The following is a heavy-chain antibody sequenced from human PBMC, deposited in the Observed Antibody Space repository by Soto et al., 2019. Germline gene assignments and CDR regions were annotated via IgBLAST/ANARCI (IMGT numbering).Heavy chain of an antibody. J-gene: IGHJ6*02. D-gene: IGHD3-3*01. CDR2: ISSNGGRT. Sequence: GGSLRLSCSASGFTFSSHDMHWVRQVPGRGLEYVSAISSNGGRTYYADSVKGRFTISRDNSKNTLYLQMNSLRAEDTVVYYCAKENVLFAMDVWGQGSTVTVSS. CDR3: AKENVLFAMDV. CDR1: GFTFSSHD. V-gene: IGHV3-64D*08.